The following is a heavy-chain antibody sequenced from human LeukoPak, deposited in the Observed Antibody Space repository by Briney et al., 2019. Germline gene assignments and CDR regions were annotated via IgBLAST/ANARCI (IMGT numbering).Heavy chain of an antibody. J-gene: IGHJ6*02. V-gene: IGHV1-8*01. Sequence: GASVKVSCKASGYTFTTYDINWLRQASGQGLEWMGWMNPNSGNTGYAQKFQGRVTMTRNTSISTAYMELSSLRSEDTAVYFCAGGITVSGYYFYGMDVWGQGTTVTVSS. CDR2: MNPNSGNT. CDR1: GYTFTTYD. CDR3: AGGITVSGYYFYGMDV. D-gene: IGHD6-19*01.